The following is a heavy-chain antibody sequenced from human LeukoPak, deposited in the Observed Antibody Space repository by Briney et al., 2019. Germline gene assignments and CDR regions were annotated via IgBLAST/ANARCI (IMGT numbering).Heavy chain of an antibody. CDR1: GGSISSYY. CDR3: ARLRGGNWNYYYGMDV. Sequence: PSETLSLTCTVSGGSISSYYWSWIRQPPGKGLEWIGYICYSGSTNYNPSLKSRVTISVDTSKNQFSLKLSSVTAADTAVYYCARLRGGNWNYYYGMDVWGQGTTVTVSS. CDR2: ICYSGST. J-gene: IGHJ6*02. V-gene: IGHV4-59*08. D-gene: IGHD1-20*01.